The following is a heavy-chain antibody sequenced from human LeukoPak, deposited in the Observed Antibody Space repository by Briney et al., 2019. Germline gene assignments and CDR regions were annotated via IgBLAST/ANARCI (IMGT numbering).Heavy chain of an antibody. Sequence: PGGSLRLSCAASGFTFDDYAMHWVRQAPGKGLEWVSGISWNSGSIGYADSVKGRFTISRDNAKNSLYLQMNSLRAEDMALYYCAKARGATLYYSYMDVWGKGTTVTVSS. J-gene: IGHJ6*03. D-gene: IGHD1-26*01. CDR2: ISWNSGSI. CDR3: AKARGATLYYSYMDV. V-gene: IGHV3-9*03. CDR1: GFTFDDYA.